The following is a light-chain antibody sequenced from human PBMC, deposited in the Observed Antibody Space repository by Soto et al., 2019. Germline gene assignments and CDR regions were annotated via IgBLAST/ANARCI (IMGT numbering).Light chain of an antibody. CDR2: DAS. Sequence: PGETATLSCRASQTVGTYLAWYQQKPGQAPRLLISDASNRATGVPTRFSGSGSGTDFTLTISSLEPEDFAVYFCQQRNNWPRITXGQGTRLEIK. J-gene: IGKJ5*01. V-gene: IGKV3-11*01. CDR3: QQRNNWPRIT. CDR1: QTVGTY.